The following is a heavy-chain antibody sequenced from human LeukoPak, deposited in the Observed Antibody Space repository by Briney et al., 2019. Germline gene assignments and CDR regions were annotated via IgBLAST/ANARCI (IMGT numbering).Heavy chain of an antibody. D-gene: IGHD3-10*01. CDR2: FDPEDGET. CDR1: GYTLTELS. Sequence: ASVKVSCKVSGYTLTELSMHWVRQAPGKELEWMGGFDPEDGETIYALKFQGRVTMTEDTSTDTAYMELSSLRSEDTAVYYCATPSGRPLKSGVNRIGEFSYYYYGMDVWGKGTTVTVSS. CDR3: ATPSGRPLKSGVNRIGEFSYYYYGMDV. J-gene: IGHJ6*04. V-gene: IGHV1-24*01.